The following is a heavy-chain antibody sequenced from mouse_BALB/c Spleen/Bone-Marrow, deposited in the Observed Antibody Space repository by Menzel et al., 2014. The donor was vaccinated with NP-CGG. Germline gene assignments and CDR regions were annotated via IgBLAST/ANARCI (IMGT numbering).Heavy chain of an antibody. CDR3: ARDYGNYVRFAY. Sequence: EVQRVESGGGLVQPGGSLRLSCATSGFTFXDYYMSWVRQPPGKALEWLGFIRNKANGYTAEYSASVKGRFTISRDNSQSILYLQMNTLRAEDSATYYCARDYGNYVRFAYWGQGTLVTVSA. CDR1: GFTFXDYY. V-gene: IGHV7-3*02. D-gene: IGHD2-1*01. J-gene: IGHJ3*01. CDR2: IRNKANGYTA.